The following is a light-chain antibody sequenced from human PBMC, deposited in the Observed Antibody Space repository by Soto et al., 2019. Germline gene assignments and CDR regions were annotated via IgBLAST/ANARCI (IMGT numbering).Light chain of an antibody. Sequence: QSALTQPASVSGSPGQSITISCTGTSSDVGGYNYVSWYQQHPGKAPKLMIYEVSNRPSGVSNRFSGSKSGNTASLTISGLQAEEEADYYCSSYTSSITGFGGGTKLTGL. CDR2: EVS. CDR3: SSYTSSITG. V-gene: IGLV2-14*01. J-gene: IGLJ3*02. CDR1: SSDVGGYNY.